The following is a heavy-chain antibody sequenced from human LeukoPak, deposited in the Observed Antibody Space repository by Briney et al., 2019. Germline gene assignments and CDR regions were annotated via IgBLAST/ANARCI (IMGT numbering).Heavy chain of an antibody. Sequence: PGGSLRISCAASGFTFRSYSMNSVRQAPGKWLQQVSSISFTSGYIYYADSVKGRFSISRDNAKNSLCLQMNSLRAEDTAVYYCARDRGSGWFYDIDYWGQGTLVSVSS. CDR2: ISFTSGYI. CDR3: ARDRGSGWFYDIDY. CDR1: GFTFRSYS. J-gene: IGHJ4*02. V-gene: IGHV3-21*01. D-gene: IGHD6-19*01.